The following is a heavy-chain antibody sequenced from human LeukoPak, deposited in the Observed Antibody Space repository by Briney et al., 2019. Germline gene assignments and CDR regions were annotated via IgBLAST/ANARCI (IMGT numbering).Heavy chain of an antibody. CDR1: GYSFTSYW. Sequence: GESLQISCKGSGYSFTSYWIGWVRQMPGKGLEWMGIIYPGDSDTRYSPSFQGQVTISADKSISTAYLQWSSLKASDTAMYYCARQEYCSGGSCYTWLDPWGQGTLVIVSS. CDR3: ARQEYCSGGSCYTWLDP. CDR2: IYPGDSDT. D-gene: IGHD2-15*01. V-gene: IGHV5-51*01. J-gene: IGHJ5*02.